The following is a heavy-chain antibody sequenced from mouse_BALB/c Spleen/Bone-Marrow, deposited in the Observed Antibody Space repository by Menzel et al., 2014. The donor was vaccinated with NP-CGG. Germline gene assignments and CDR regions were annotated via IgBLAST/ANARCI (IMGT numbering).Heavy chain of an antibody. CDR1: GFAFSGYD. CDR3: ARQRGYAYAMDY. D-gene: IGHD2-2*01. CDR2: ISSGGSNT. J-gene: IGHJ4*01. Sequence: EMMLVESGGGLVKPGGSLKLSCAASGFAFSGYDMSWVRQTPEKRLEWVAYISSGGSNTYYPDTVKGRFTISRDNAKNTLYLQMNSLKSEDTAMYYCARQRGYAYAMDYWGQGTSVTVSS. V-gene: IGHV5-12-1*01.